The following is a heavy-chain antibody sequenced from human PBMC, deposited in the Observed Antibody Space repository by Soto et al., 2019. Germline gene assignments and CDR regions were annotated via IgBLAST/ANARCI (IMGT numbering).Heavy chain of an antibody. CDR1: GYTFTSYA. J-gene: IGHJ4*02. CDR3: ARGNSGSYWFQKGTRNNKNDFDY. Sequence: ASVKVSCKASGYTFTSYAMHWVRQAPGQRLEWMGWINAGNGNTKYSQKFQGRVTITRDTSASTAYMELSSLRSEDTAVYYCARGNSGSYWFQKGTRNNKNDFDYWGQGTLVTVS. D-gene: IGHD1-26*01. CDR2: INAGNGNT. V-gene: IGHV1-3*01.